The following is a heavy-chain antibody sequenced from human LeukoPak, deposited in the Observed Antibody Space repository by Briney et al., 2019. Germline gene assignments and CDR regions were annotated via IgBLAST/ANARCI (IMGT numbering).Heavy chain of an antibody. V-gene: IGHV1-69*04. CDR1: GGTFSSYA. CDR3: AKSHQWLVEAGMDV. Sequence: SVKVSCKASGGTFSSYAINWVRQAPGQGLEWMGRIIPILDIANYAQKFQGRVTITADKSTSTAYMELSSLRSEDTAVYYCAKSHQWLVEAGMDVWGQGTTVTVSS. CDR2: IIPILDIA. D-gene: IGHD6-19*01. J-gene: IGHJ6*02.